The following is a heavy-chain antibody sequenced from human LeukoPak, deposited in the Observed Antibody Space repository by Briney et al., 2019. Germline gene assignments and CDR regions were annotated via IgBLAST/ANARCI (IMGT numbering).Heavy chain of an antibody. V-gene: IGHV3-9*01. Sequence: PGGSLRLSCAASGFTFDDYAMHWVRQAPGKGLEWVSGISWNSGSIGYADSVKGRFTISRDNAKNSLYLQMHSLRAEATALYYCAKALYRYCSGGSCYSDYWGQGTLVTVSS. CDR2: ISWNSGSI. CDR1: GFTFDDYA. CDR3: AKALYRYCSGGSCYSDY. D-gene: IGHD2-15*01. J-gene: IGHJ4*02.